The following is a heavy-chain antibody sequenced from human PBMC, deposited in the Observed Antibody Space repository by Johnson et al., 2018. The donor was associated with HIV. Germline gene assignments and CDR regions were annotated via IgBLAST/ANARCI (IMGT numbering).Heavy chain of an antibody. D-gene: IGHD6-13*01. CDR2: ISGSGGST. J-gene: IGHJ3*01. V-gene: IGHV3-23*04. CDR1: GFTFSSYA. Sequence: VQLVESGGGLVQPGRSLRLSCAASGFTFSSYAMSWVRQAPGKGLEWVSGISGSGGSTNYADSVKGRFTISRDNSKNTLYLQMNSLRAEDTAVYYCSRPWGASSSPDSFDLWGQGTMVTVSS. CDR3: SRPWGASSSPDSFDL.